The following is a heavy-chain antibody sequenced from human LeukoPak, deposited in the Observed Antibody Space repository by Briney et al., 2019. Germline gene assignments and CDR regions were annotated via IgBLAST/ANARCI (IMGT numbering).Heavy chain of an antibody. CDR1: GFTLSNHD. D-gene: IGHD3-10*02. V-gene: IGHV3-13*01. Sequence: PGGSLRLSCAASGFTLSNHDMHWVRQATGKGLEWVSAIGTAVTADRTYYAASVKGRFTISRDNAKNSFYLQLNSLRVGDTAVYYCAELGITMIGGVWGKGTTVTISS. J-gene: IGHJ6*04. CDR2: IGTAVTADRT. CDR3: AELGITMIGGV.